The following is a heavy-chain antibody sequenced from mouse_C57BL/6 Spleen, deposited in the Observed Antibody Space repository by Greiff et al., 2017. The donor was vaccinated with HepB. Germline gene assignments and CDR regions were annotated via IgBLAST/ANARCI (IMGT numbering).Heavy chain of an antibody. CDR1: GYTFTDYN. J-gene: IGHJ4*01. V-gene: IGHV1-22*01. CDR2: INPNNGGT. D-gene: IGHD2-4*01. CDR3: ARRLGLRGDYAMDY. Sequence: SGPELVKPGASVKMSCKASGYTFTDYNMHWVKQSHGKSLEWIGYINPNNGGTSYNQKFKGKATLTVNKSSSTAYMELRSLTSEDSAVYYCARRLGLRGDYAMDYWGQGTSVTVSS.